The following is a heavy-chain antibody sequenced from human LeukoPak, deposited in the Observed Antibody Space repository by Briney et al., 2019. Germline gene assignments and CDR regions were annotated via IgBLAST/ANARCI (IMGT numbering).Heavy chain of an antibody. V-gene: IGHV4-4*07. D-gene: IGHD3-10*01. CDR1: GGSISSYY. Sequence: SETLSLTCTVSGGSISSYYWSWIRQPAGKGLEWIGRIYTSGSTNYNPSLKSRVTMSVDTSKIQFSLKLSSVTAADTAVYYCARDAVTPGDDTFDMWGQGTMVTVSS. CDR2: IYTSGST. CDR3: ARDAVTPGDDTFDM. J-gene: IGHJ3*02.